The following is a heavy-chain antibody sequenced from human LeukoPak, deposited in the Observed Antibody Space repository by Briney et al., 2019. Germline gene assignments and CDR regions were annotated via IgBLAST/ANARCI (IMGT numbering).Heavy chain of an antibody. Sequence: SETLSLTCTVSGGSISSSSYYWGWIRQPPGKGLEWIGSIYYSGSTYYNPSLKSRVTISVDTSKNQFSLKLSSVTAADTAVYYCASLTENDWFDPWGQGTLVTVSS. D-gene: IGHD2/OR15-2a*01. CDR1: GGSISSSSYY. J-gene: IGHJ5*02. CDR3: ASLTENDWFDP. CDR2: IYYSGST. V-gene: IGHV4-39*07.